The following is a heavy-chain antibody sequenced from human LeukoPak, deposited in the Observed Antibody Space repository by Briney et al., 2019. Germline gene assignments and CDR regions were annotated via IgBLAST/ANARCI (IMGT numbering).Heavy chain of an antibody. V-gene: IGHV1-69*13. Sequence: ASVKVSCKASGGTFSSYAISWVRQAPGQGLEWMGGIIPIFGTANYAQKFQGRVTITADESTSTAYMELSSLRSEDTAVYYCAAHLRGGYNRDFDYWGQGTLVTVSS. CDR3: AAHLRGGYNRDFDY. J-gene: IGHJ4*02. D-gene: IGHD5-24*01. CDR2: IIPIFGTA. CDR1: GGTFSSYA.